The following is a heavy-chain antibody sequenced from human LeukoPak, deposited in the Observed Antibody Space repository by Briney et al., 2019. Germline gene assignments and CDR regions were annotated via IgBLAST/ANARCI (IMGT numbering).Heavy chain of an antibody. Sequence: PPETLSLTCTVSGGSISGYYWSWVRQPPGKGLEWIGYVYYSGSTSYNPSLRGRVTTSVKTSKNQFFLKLSSVAAADTAIYYCARHCGSTSCYGTPIFDYWGQGTLVTVSS. CDR2: VYYSGST. CDR1: GGSISGYY. D-gene: IGHD2-2*01. V-gene: IGHV4-59*08. CDR3: ARHCGSTSCYGTPIFDY. J-gene: IGHJ4*02.